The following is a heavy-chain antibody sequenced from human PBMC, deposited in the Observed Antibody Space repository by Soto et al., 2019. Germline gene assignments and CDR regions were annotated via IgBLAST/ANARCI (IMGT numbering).Heavy chain of an antibody. V-gene: IGHV4-30-4*01. J-gene: IGHJ6*02. D-gene: IGHD2-21*02. CDR2: VHYSGSV. Sequence: SETLSLTCTVSGGSISFDHYHWTWIRQPPGKGLEWIGYVHYSGSVLYNPSLQSRVSISVDTSKNQFSLKLSSVTAADTAVYFCAREDDGGDKDYYGLDFWGRGTTVTVSS. CDR1: GGSISFDHYH. CDR3: AREDDGGDKDYYGLDF.